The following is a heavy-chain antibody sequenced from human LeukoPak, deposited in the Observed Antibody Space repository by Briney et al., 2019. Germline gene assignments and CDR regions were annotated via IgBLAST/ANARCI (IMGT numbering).Heavy chain of an antibody. D-gene: IGHD1/OR15-1a*01. V-gene: IGHV4-59*01. Sequence: SETLSLTCDVTDHTFTYYYWTWIRQPPGKGLEWIGSIYYTGSSNYHPSLESRVTMSIDTSNNQFSLKLKSVTSADTAVYYCAKMVGQLIEYYFDYWGRGTLVTVSS. CDR3: AKMVGQLIEYYFDY. CDR1: DHTFTYYY. CDR2: IYYTGSS. J-gene: IGHJ4*02.